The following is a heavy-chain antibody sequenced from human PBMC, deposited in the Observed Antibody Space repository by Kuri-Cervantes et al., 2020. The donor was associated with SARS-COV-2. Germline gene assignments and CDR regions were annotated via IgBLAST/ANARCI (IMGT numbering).Heavy chain of an antibody. CDR3: ARGRQQLPWNFDY. J-gene: IGHJ4*02. CDR1: GFTFSDYY. D-gene: IGHD6-13*01. V-gene: IGHV3-11*06. CDR2: ISNSGSYT. Sequence: GESLKISCAASGFTFSDYYMTWIRQAPGKGLKWVSYISNSGSYTNYADSVKGRFTISRDNAKNSLYLQMSSLRGDDTAVYYCARGRQQLPWNFDYWGQGILVTVSS.